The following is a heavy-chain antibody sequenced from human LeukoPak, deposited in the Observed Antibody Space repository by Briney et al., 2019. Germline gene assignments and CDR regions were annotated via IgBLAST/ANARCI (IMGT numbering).Heavy chain of an antibody. CDR2: ISSSSSYI. Sequence: GGSLRLSCAASGFTFSSYSMSWVRQAPGKGLEWVSSISSSSSYIYYADSVKGRFTISRDNAKNSLYLQMNSLRAEDTAVYYCARDASSTSYGWFDPWGQGTLVTVSS. CDR1: GFTFSSYS. D-gene: IGHD2-2*01. J-gene: IGHJ5*02. CDR3: ARDASSTSYGWFDP. V-gene: IGHV3-21*01.